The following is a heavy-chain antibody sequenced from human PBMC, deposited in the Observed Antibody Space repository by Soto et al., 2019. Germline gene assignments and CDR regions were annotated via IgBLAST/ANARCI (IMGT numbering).Heavy chain of an antibody. CDR3: AKDPLSLWFGELSFDY. CDR1: GFTFSSYA. Sequence: GGSLRLSCAASGFTFSSYAMSWVRQAPGKGLEWVSAISGSGGSTYYADSVKGRFTISRDNSKNTLYLQMNSLRAEDTAVYYCAKDPLSLWFGELSFDYWGQGTLVTVSS. J-gene: IGHJ4*02. V-gene: IGHV3-23*01. D-gene: IGHD3-10*01. CDR2: ISGSGGST.